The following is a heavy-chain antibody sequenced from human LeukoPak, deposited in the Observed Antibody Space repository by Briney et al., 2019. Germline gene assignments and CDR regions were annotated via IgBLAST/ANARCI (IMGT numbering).Heavy chain of an antibody. V-gene: IGHV4-38-2*02. D-gene: IGHD3-10*01. CDR3: ARIGSDY. J-gene: IGHJ4*02. CDR1: GYSISSGYY. Sequence: SETLSLTCTVSGYSISSGYYWGWIRQPPGKGLEWIGSIYHSGSTYYNPSLKSRVTISVDTSKNQFSLKLSSVTAADTAVYYCARIGSDYWGQGALVTVSS. CDR2: IYHSGST.